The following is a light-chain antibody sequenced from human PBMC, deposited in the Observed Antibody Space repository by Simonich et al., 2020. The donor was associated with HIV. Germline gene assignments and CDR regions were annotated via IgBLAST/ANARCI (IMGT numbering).Light chain of an antibody. CDR2: SNN. CDR1: SSNIGSNT. V-gene: IGLV1-44*01. J-gene: IGLJ2*01. CDR3: AAWDDSLNGV. Sequence: QSVLTQPPSASGTPGQRVTISCSGSSSNIGSNTVNWYQQVRGTAPKLLIYSNNQRPSGVPDRCSGSKSGTSASLAISGLQSGDEADDYWAAWDDSLNGVFGGGTRLTVL.